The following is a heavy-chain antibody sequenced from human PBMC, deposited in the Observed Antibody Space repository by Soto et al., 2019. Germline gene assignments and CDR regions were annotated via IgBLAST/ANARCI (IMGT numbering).Heavy chain of an antibody. CDR1: GFTFSSYE. CDR2: LNIYGNII. Sequence: PWGSLRLSCTDSGFTFSSYEMNWVRQAPGKGLEWISYLNIYGNIINYADSVRGRFTISRDSAKNSLYLQMNSLRAEDTAVYYCATKYQLPAHKLWGQETLVTTSS. CDR3: ATKYQLPAHKL. D-gene: IGHD2-2*01. J-gene: IGHJ4*02. V-gene: IGHV3-48*03.